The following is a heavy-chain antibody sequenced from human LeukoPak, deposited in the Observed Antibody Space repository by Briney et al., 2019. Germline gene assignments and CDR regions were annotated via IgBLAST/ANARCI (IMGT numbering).Heavy chain of an antibody. Sequence: SVKVSCKASGGTFSSYAIIWVRQAPGQGLEWMGGIIPIFGTANYAQKFQGRVTITTDESTSTAYMELSSLRSEDTAVYYCARHCSSTSCYYFDYWGQGTLVTVSS. CDR3: ARHCSSTSCYYFDY. D-gene: IGHD2-2*01. V-gene: IGHV1-69*05. CDR1: GGTFSSYA. CDR2: IIPIFGTA. J-gene: IGHJ4*02.